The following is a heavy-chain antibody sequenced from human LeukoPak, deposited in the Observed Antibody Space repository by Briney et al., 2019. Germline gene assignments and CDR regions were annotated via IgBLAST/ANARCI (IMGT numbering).Heavy chain of an antibody. J-gene: IGHJ3*02. Sequence: GGSLRLSCAASGFTFSSYAMNWVRQAPGTGLEWVSAISGSGGSTYYADSVKGRFTISRDNSRNTLSLHMNSLRAEDTAVYFCAKHAGGHDLDALDIWGQGTMVTVSS. D-gene: IGHD2-2*01. V-gene: IGHV3-23*01. CDR1: GFTFSSYA. CDR2: ISGSGGST. CDR3: AKHAGGHDLDALDI.